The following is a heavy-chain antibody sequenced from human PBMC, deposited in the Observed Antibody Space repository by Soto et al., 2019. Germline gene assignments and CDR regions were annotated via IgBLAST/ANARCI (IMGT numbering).Heavy chain of an antibody. D-gene: IGHD3-16*01. CDR2: INPYTGGT. V-gene: IGHV1-2*02. Sequence: QVQLVQSGAEVKKPGASVKVSCKASGYTFTDYYMHWVRQAPEQGLEWLGWINPYTGGTNYAHKFQDRVTLTRDTSLSTAYLDLSRLTSDDTAVYYCARDPIGGGAPYYCDYWGQGTLVTASS. CDR1: GYTFTDYY. J-gene: IGHJ4*02. CDR3: ARDPIGGGAPYYCDY.